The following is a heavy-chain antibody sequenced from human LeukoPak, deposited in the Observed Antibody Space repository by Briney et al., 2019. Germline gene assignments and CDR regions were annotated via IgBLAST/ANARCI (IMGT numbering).Heavy chain of an antibody. CDR3: AKDRRRGSSSWYPKSYFDY. D-gene: IGHD6-13*01. V-gene: IGHV3-23*01. Sequence: GGSLRLSCAASGFTFSSYAMSWVRQAPGKGLEWVSAISGSGGSTYYADSVMGRFTISRDNSKNTLYLQMNSLRAEDTAVYYCAKDRRRGSSSWYPKSYFDYWGQGTLVTVSS. CDR2: ISGSGGST. J-gene: IGHJ4*02. CDR1: GFTFSSYA.